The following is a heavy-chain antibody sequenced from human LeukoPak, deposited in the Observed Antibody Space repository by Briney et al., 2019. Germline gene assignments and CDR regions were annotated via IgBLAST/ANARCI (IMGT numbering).Heavy chain of an antibody. CDR2: ISSSSSYI. V-gene: IGHV3-21*04. J-gene: IGHJ4*02. CDR1: GFTFSSYR. D-gene: IGHD5-24*01. Sequence: GGSLRLSCAASGFTFSSYRMNWVRRAPGKGLEWVSSISSSSSYIYYADSVKGRFTISRDNSKNTLYLQMNSLRAEDTAVYYCAKVELDYWGQGTLVTVSS. CDR3: AKVELDY.